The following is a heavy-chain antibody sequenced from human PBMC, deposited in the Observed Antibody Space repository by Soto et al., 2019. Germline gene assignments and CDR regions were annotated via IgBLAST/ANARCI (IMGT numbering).Heavy chain of an antibody. J-gene: IGHJ5*02. Sequence: GGSLRLSCAASGFTFTGNWMHWVRQGPGKGLVWVARINRDGTATTYADSVTGRFTISRDNSKNTLYLQMNSLGAEDTAMYYCATVGTGSYNWFDPWGQGTMVTVSS. CDR1: GFTFTGNW. D-gene: IGHD1-26*01. V-gene: IGHV3-74*01. CDR2: INRDGTAT. CDR3: ATVGTGSYNWFDP.